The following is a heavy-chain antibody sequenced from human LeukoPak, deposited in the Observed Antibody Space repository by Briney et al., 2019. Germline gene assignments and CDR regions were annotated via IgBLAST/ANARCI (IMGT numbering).Heavy chain of an antibody. V-gene: IGHV4-34*01. D-gene: IGHD3-16*02. CDR2: INHSGST. CDR1: GGSFSGYY. J-gene: IGHJ5*02. CDR3: ARGRIGWGIMITFGGVIARDNWFDP. Sequence: PSETLSLTCAVYGGSFSGYYWSWIRQPPGKGLEWIGEINHSGSTNYNPSLKSRVTISVDTSKNQFSLKLSSVTAADTAVYYCARGRIGWGIMITFGGVIARDNWFDPWGQGTLVTVSS.